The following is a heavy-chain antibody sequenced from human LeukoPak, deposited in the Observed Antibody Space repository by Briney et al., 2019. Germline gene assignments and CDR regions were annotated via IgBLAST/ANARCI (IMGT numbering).Heavy chain of an antibody. Sequence: GGSLRLSCAASGFTFSSYAMSWVRQAPGKGLEWVSAICGSGGSTYYADSVKGRFTISRDNSKNTLYLQMNSLRAEDTAVYYCARDPNSSWSLRFDYWGPGILVTVSS. CDR1: GFTFSSYA. CDR2: ICGSGGST. CDR3: ARDPNSSWSLRFDY. V-gene: IGHV3-23*01. J-gene: IGHJ4*02. D-gene: IGHD6-13*01.